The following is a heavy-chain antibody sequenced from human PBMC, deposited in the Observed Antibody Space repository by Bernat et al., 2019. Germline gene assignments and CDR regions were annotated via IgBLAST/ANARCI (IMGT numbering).Heavy chain of an antibody. J-gene: IGHJ4*02. D-gene: IGHD6-19*01. Sequence: QVQLVESGGGVVQPGRSLRLSCAASGFTFSSYAMHWVRPAPGKGLEWVAVISYDGSNKYYADSVKGRFTISRDNSKNTLYLQMNSLRAEDTAVYDCARGFLAVEHGGPNDYWGQGTLVTVSS. CDR2: ISYDGSNK. V-gene: IGHV3-30-3*01. CDR3: ARGFLAVEHGGPNDY. CDR1: GFTFSSYA.